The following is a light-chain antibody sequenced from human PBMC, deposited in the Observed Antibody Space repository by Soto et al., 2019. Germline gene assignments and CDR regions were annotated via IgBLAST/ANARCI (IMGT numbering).Light chain of an antibody. V-gene: IGKV3-15*01. CDR2: DTS. CDR1: QGIGDT. Sequence: EIVMTQSPATLSVSPGAGSTLSCRASQGIGDTLAWYQQKPGQTPRLLIYDTSIRATGVPARFSSSRSGAEVTLTISSLQSEEVAVYDCQHSVNWPLTFGGGTKVDIK. J-gene: IGKJ4*01. CDR3: QHSVNWPLT.